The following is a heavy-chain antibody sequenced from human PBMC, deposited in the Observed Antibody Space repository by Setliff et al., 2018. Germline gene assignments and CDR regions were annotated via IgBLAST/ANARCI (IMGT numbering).Heavy chain of an antibody. D-gene: IGHD2-8*01. Sequence: ASVQVSCKASGYTFSHSGITWVRQAPGQGLEWMGWISVYTGNTNYAPKLQGRVTMTTDASTSTAYMELRGLTSDDTAVYYCSRLVRYCSKTTCQTASGAELWGQGTLVTISS. CDR2: ISVYTGNT. J-gene: IGHJ4*02. CDR1: GYTFSHSG. CDR3: SRLVRYCSKTTCQTASGAEL. V-gene: IGHV1-18*01.